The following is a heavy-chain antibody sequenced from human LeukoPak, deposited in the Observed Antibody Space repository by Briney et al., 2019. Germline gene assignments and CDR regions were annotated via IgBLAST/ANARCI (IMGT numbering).Heavy chain of an antibody. CDR1: GFTFSSYG. CDR3: ASMAGSYPSAFDY. V-gene: IGHV3-30*03. J-gene: IGHJ4*02. D-gene: IGHD6-19*01. CDR2: ISYDGSNK. Sequence: PGRSLRLSCAASGFTFSSYGMHWVRQAPGKGLGWVAVISYDGSNKYYADSVKGRFTISRDNSKNTLYLQMNSLRAEDTAVYYCASMAGSYPSAFDYWGQGTLVTVPS.